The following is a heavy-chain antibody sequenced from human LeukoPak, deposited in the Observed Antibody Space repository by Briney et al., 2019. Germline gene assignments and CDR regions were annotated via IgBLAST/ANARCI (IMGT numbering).Heavy chain of an antibody. CDR1: GFTFSTYT. CDR2: ISHDGSIR. V-gene: IGHV3-48*03. Sequence: GGSLRLSCATSGFTFSTYTLNWVRQAPGKGLELLLYISHDGSIRYYADSVKGRFNISRDNAKNSLYLQMNSLRAEDTAVYYCARDSKYAFDYWGQGTLVTVSS. D-gene: IGHD2-2*01. J-gene: IGHJ4*02. CDR3: ARDSKYAFDY.